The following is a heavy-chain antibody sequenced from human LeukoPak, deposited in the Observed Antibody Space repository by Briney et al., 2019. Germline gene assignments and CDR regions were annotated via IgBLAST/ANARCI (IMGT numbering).Heavy chain of an antibody. CDR2: ISYDGSNE. D-gene: IGHD2-15*01. Sequence: GGSLRLSCAASGFTFSGYAMHWVRQAPGKGLEWVAVISYDGSNEYYADSVKGRFTVSRDNSKNTLYLQMNSLRDEDTAVYYCARGVVAVAPINYWGQGSLVTVSS. CDR1: GFTFSGYA. J-gene: IGHJ4*02. CDR3: ARGVVAVAPINY. V-gene: IGHV3-30*04.